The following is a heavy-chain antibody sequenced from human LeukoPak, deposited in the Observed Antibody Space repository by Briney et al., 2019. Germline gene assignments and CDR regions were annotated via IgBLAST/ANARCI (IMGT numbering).Heavy chain of an antibody. J-gene: IGHJ6*02. CDR2: ISGSGGTT. Sequence: GGSLRLSCAASGFTFSSYAMSWVRQAPGKGLEWVSGISGSGGTTYYADSVKGRFTISRDNSKNTLYLQMNSLRAEDTAVYYCAKESTSRVYYYYGMDVWGQGTTVTVSS. CDR3: AKESTSRVYYYYGMDV. V-gene: IGHV3-23*01. D-gene: IGHD2/OR15-2a*01. CDR1: GFTFSSYA.